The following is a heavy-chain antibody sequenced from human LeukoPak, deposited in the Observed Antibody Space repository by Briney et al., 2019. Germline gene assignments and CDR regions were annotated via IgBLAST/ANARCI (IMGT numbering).Heavy chain of an antibody. CDR2: ISAYNGNT. CDR3: ARDPPDYYGSGSYHYFDY. CDR1: GYTFTSYG. V-gene: IGHV1-18*01. D-gene: IGHD3-10*01. Sequence: ASVKVSCKTSGYTFTSYGIIWVRQAPGQGLEWMGWISAYNGNTNYAQKFQGRVTITADKSTSTAYMELSSLRSEDTAVYYCARDPPDYYGSGSYHYFDYWGQGTLVTVSS. J-gene: IGHJ4*02.